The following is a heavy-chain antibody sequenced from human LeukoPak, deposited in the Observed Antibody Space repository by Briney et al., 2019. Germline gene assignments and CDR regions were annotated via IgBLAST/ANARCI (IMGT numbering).Heavy chain of an antibody. CDR3: AREKEQQLADY. CDR2: IIPILGIA. Sequence: ASVKVSCKASGGTFSSYAISWVRQAPGQGLEWMGGIIPILGIANYAQKFQGRVTITADKSTSTAYMELSSLRSEDTAVYYCAREKEQQLADYWGQGTLVTVSS. J-gene: IGHJ4*02. CDR1: GGTFSSYA. D-gene: IGHD6-13*01. V-gene: IGHV1-69*10.